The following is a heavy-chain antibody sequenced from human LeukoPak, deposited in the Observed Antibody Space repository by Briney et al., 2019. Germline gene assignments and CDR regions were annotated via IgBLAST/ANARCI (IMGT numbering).Heavy chain of an antibody. Sequence: PSETLSLTCAVYGGSFSGYYWSWIRQPPGKGLEWIGEINHSGSTNYNPSLKSRVTISVDTSKNRFSLKLSSVTAADTAVYYCARGHTVTTPWFDPWGQGTLVTVSS. J-gene: IGHJ5*02. V-gene: IGHV4-34*01. CDR3: ARGHTVTTPWFDP. CDR2: INHSGST. D-gene: IGHD4-11*01. CDR1: GGSFSGYY.